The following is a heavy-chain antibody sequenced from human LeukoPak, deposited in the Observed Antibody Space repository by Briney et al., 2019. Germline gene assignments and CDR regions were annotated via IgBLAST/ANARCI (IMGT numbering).Heavy chain of an antibody. V-gene: IGHV1-69*05. CDR1: GGTFGSYA. CDR3: ARVGSSSSGYYYYMDV. Sequence: SVKVSCKASGGTFGSYAISWVRQAPGQGLEWMGGIIPIFGTANYAQKFQGRVTITTDESTSTAYMELSSLRSEDTTVYYCARVGSSSSGYYYYMDVWGKGTTVTVSS. CDR2: IIPIFGTA. J-gene: IGHJ6*03. D-gene: IGHD6-6*01.